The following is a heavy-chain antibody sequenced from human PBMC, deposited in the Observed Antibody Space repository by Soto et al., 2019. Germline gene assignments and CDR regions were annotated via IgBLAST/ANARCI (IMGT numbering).Heavy chain of an antibody. J-gene: IGHJ4*02. Sequence: GGSLRLSCAASGFIFSSYGMHWVRQAPGKGLEWVAVIWYDGSNKYYADSVKGRFTSSRDNSKNTLYLQMNSLRAEDTAVYYCARDHYYGSGSPGYWGQGTLVTVSS. CDR2: IWYDGSNK. D-gene: IGHD3-10*01. CDR3: ARDHYYGSGSPGY. V-gene: IGHV3-33*08. CDR1: GFIFSSYG.